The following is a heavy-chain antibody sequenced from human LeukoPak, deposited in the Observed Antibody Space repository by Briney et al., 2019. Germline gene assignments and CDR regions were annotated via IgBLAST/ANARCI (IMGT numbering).Heavy chain of an antibody. CDR2: IYYSGST. J-gene: IGHJ4*02. Sequence: PSETLSLTCAVYGGSFSGYYWSWIRQHPGKGLEWIGYIYYSGSTYYNPSLKSRVTISVDTSKNQFSLKLSSVTAADTAVYYCARANSGSFDYWGQGTLVTVSS. D-gene: IGHD6-19*01. CDR3: ARANSGSFDY. V-gene: IGHV4-31*11. CDR1: GGSFSGYY.